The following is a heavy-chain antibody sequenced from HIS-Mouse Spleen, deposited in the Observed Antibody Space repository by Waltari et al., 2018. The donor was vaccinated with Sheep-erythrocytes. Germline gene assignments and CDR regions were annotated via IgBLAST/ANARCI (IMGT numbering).Heavy chain of an antibody. CDR3: AKGDAMVYDAFDI. CDR1: GFTFRSYG. D-gene: IGHD2-8*01. V-gene: IGHV3-30*18. J-gene: IGHJ3*02. Sequence: QVQLVESGEGVVQPGRSLRLSCAPSGFTFRSYGMHWVRQAPGKGLEWVAVISYDGSNKYYADSVKGRFTISRDNSKNTLYLQMNSLRAEDTAVYYCAKGDAMVYDAFDIWGQGTMVTVSS. CDR2: ISYDGSNK.